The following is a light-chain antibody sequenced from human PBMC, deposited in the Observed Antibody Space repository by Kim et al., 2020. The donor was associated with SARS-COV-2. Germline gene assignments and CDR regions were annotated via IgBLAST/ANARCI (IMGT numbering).Light chain of an antibody. J-gene: IGLJ2*01. CDR3: SSYTSTTTVIL. V-gene: IGLV2-14*03. CDR1: SSDVGGYNY. Sequence: SITISCTGTSSDVGGYNYVSWYQQHPGKAPKLMIYDVYNRPSGVSNRFSGSKSGNTASLTISGLQAEDEADYYCSSYTSTTTVILFGGGTKVTVL. CDR2: DVY.